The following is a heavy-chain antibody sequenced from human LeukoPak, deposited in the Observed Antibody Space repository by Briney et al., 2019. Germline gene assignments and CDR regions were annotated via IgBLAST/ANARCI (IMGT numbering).Heavy chain of an antibody. CDR1: GFTLSSYA. Sequence: GGSLRLSCAASGFTLSSYAMSWVRQAPGKGLEWVSAISDSGNTYHADSVKGRFTISRDSSKNTLFLQMNSLNTEDTAVYYCTRPRLGYDYLLDYWGQGTLVTVSS. CDR3: TRPRLGYDYLLDY. CDR2: ISDSGNT. D-gene: IGHD5-12*01. V-gene: IGHV3-23*01. J-gene: IGHJ4*02.